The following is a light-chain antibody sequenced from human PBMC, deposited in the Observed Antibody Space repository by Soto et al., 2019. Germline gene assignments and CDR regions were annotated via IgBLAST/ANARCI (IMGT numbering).Light chain of an antibody. CDR2: GAS. V-gene: IGKV3-20*01. J-gene: IGKJ1*01. Sequence: EIVMTQSPATLSVSPGERATLSCRASQSVSSNLAWYQQKPGQAPRFLIYGASTRPTGIPDRFSGSGSGTDFTLTISRLEPEDFAVYYCQQYGSSPRKFGQVTKADIK. CDR3: QQYGSSPRK. CDR1: QSVSSN.